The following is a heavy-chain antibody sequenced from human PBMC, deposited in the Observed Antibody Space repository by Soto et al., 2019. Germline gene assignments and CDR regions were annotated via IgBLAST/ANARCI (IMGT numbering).Heavy chain of an antibody. J-gene: IGHJ6*02. CDR2: IYDTGVSGYTPTT. Sequence: PSETLSLTCTVSGGSITSSYWSWIRRPPGKGLEGSVDIYDTGVSGYTPTTSYNPSLKSLVTMSVDTSKSQFSLKLTSVTAADTAVYYCARGEDAFFYYGLDVWGQGITVTVSS. CDR1: GGSITSSY. CDR3: ARGEDAFFYYGLDV. V-gene: IGHV4-59*01.